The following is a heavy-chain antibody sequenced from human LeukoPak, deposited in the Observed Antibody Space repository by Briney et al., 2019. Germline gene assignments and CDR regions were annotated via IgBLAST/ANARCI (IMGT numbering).Heavy chain of an antibody. CDR2: ISGSGGST. CDR3: ATDWYSTGYYVH. V-gene: IGHV3-23*01. J-gene: IGHJ4*02. D-gene: IGHD6-19*01. CDR1: GFTFSSYA. Sequence: PGGSLRPSCAASGFTFSSYAMSWVRQAPGKGLEWVSAISGSGGSTYYADSVKGRFTISRDNSKNTLYLQMNSLRAEDTAVYYCATDWYSTGYYVHWGQGTLVTVSS.